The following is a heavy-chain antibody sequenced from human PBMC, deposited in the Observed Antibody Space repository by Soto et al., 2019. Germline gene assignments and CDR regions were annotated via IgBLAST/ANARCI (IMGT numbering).Heavy chain of an antibody. CDR3: ARDFGDIVATDWSYFDY. D-gene: IGHD5-12*01. CDR1: AFTFSDYY. V-gene: IGHV3-11*01. J-gene: IGHJ4*02. Sequence: PGRSLRLSCAASAFTFSDYYMNWIRQAPGKGLEWVSYISSSGSTIYYADSVKGRFTISRDNAKNSLYLQMNSLRAEDTAVYYCARDFGDIVATDWSYFDYWGQGTLVTVSS. CDR2: ISSSGSTI.